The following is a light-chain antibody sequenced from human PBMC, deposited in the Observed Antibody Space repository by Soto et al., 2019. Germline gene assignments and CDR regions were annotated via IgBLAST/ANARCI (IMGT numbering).Light chain of an antibody. CDR1: QGISSY. CDR2: SAS. CDR3: QQYNNYPIT. J-gene: IGKJ5*01. V-gene: IGKV1-27*01. Sequence: DIQLTQSPSSLSASVGDRVTITCXESQGISSYLNWYRQKPGKTPKFLIYSASILQSGVPSRFSGSGSGTDFTLTISSLQPEDFATYYCQQYNNYPITFGQGTRLEIK.